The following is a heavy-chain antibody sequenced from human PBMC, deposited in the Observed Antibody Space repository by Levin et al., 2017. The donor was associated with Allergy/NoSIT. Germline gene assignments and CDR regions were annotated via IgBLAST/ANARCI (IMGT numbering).Heavy chain of an antibody. CDR1: GFTFSSYA. V-gene: IGHV3-23*01. CDR2: ISGSGGST. J-gene: IGHJ6*02. CDR3: AKSKIPGTTSYYYGMDV. D-gene: IGHD1-7*01. Sequence: GGFLRLSCAASGFTFSSYAMSWVRQAPGKGLEWVSAISGSGGSTYYADSVKGRFTISRDNSKNTLYLQMNSLRAEDTAVYYCAKSKIPGTTSYYYGMDVWGQGTTVTVSS.